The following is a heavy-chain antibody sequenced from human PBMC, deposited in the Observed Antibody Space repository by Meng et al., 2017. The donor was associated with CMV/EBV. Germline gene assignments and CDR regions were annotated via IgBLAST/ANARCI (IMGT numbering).Heavy chain of an antibody. CDR3: ARSWTAYYFDY. J-gene: IGHJ4*02. D-gene: IGHD1-1*01. CDR2: IYTSGST. V-gene: IGHV4-4*07. CDR1: GGSISRSY. Sequence: LPCTVSGGSISRSYWSWIRQPAGKGLEWIGRIYTSGSTNYNPSLKSRVTMSVDTSKNQFSLKLSSVTAADTAVYYCARSWTAYYFDYWGQGTLVTVSS.